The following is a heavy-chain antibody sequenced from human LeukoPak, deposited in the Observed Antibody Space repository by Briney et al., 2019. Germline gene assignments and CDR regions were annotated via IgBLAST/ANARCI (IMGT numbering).Heavy chain of an antibody. V-gene: IGHV3-30*02. CDR1: GFTFSSYG. CDR3: AKAPGAYSSSWYYFDY. Sequence: GGSLRLSCAASGFTFSSYGMHWVRQAPGKGLEWVAFIRYDGSNKYYADSVKGRFTISRDNSKNTLYLQMNSLRAEDTAVYYCAKAPGAYSSSWYYFDYWGQGTLVTVSS. CDR2: IRYDGSNK. J-gene: IGHJ4*02. D-gene: IGHD6-13*01.